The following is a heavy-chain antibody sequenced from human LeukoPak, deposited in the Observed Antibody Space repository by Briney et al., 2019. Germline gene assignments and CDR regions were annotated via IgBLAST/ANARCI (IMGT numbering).Heavy chain of an antibody. J-gene: IGHJ4*02. CDR2: ISSSGSTI. D-gene: IGHD6-6*01. V-gene: IGHV3-48*03. CDR3: AKHRRAAARTYFDY. Sequence: GGSLRLSCAASGFTFSSYEMNWVRQAPGKGLEWVSYISSSGSTIYYADSVKGRFTISRDNSKNTLYLQMNSLRAEDTAVYYCAKHRRAAARTYFDYWGQGTLATVSS. CDR1: GFTFSSYE.